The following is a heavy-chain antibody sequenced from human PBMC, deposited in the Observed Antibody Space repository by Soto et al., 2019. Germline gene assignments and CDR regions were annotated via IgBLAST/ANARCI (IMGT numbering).Heavy chain of an antibody. D-gene: IGHD2-2*03. CDR2: IYYSGST. CDR3: ACHGVGYCGSTSGPNTFDY. Sequence: SETLSLTCTVSGGSISSSSYYWGWVRQPPGKGLEWIGSIYYSGSTYYNPSLKSPVTISVDTSKNQFSLKLSSVTAADTAVYYCACHGVGYCGSTSGPNTFDYWGQGTLVTVSS. CDR1: GGSISSSSYY. J-gene: IGHJ4*02. V-gene: IGHV4-39*01.